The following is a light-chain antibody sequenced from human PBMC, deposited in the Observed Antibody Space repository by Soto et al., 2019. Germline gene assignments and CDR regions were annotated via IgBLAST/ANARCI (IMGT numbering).Light chain of an antibody. CDR3: SSYSGTNYHYV. CDR2: EVS. CDR1: SSDVGGYNY. Sequence: ALTQPPSAPGSFGHPVTISSTGTSSDVGGYNYVSWYQQHPGKAPKLMIYEVSERPSGVPDRFSGSKSGNTASLTVSGLQADDEADYYCSSYSGTNYHYVFGTGTKVTGL. V-gene: IGLV2-8*01. J-gene: IGLJ1*01.